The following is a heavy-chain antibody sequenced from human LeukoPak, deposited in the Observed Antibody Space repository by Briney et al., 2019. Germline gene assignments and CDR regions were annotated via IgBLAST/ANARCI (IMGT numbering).Heavy chain of an antibody. CDR2: ISAYNGNT. CDR3: ARDSRMVRGVIIGE. Sequence: ASVKVSCKASGYTFTSYGISWVRQAPGQGLEWMGWISAYNGNTNYAQKLQGRVTITADESTSTAYMELSSLRSEDTAVYYCARDSRMVRGVIIGEWGQGTLVTVSS. J-gene: IGHJ4*02. D-gene: IGHD3-10*01. V-gene: IGHV1-18*01. CDR1: GYTFTSYG.